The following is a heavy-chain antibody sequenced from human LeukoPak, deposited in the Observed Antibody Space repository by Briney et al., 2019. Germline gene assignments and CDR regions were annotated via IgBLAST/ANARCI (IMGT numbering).Heavy chain of an antibody. CDR2: ISGSGGST. CDR1: GFSFSNYA. Sequence: GGSLRLSCVPSGFSFSNYAMSWVRQAPGKGLEWVSSISGSGGSTHYVASVKGRFTISRDKTKNTLYLQMNSLRAEDTAVYYCAKSSYYDASGYYREYYFDSWGQGTLVTVSS. D-gene: IGHD3-22*01. V-gene: IGHV3-23*01. J-gene: IGHJ4*02. CDR3: AKSSYYDASGYYREYYFDS.